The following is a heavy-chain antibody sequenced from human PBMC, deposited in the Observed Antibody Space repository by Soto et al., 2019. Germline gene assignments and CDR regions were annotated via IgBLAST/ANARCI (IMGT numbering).Heavy chain of an antibody. V-gene: IGHV3-23*01. CDR2: ISGSGGTT. CDR3: AKGGAGSSLDY. J-gene: IGHJ4*02. D-gene: IGHD6-13*01. CDR1: GFTFSYYA. Sequence: EVQLLDSGGGLVQPGGSLRLSCAASGFTFSYYAMSGVRQAPGKGLEWVSGISGSGGTTYYADSVKGRFTISRDNSEKTLYMQMNSLRVEDTAVYYCAKGGAGSSLDYWGQGPLVTVSS.